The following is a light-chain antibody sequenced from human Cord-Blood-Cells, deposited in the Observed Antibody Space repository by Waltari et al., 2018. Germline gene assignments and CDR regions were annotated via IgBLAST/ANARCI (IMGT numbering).Light chain of an antibody. CDR1: QSVSSY. Sequence: DIVACRASQSVSSYLAWYQQKPGQAPRLRIHDASNSSPDMSASFSGTEPAKESIVTIRSTEPENFAVHQCKQRRKLSFTFGRGTKVEIK. CDR2: DAS. J-gene: IGKJ4*01. CDR3: KQRRKLSFT. V-gene: IGKV3-11*01.